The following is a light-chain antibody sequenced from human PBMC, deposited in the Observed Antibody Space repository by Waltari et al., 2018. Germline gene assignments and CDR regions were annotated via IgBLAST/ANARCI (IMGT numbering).Light chain of an antibody. CDR3: LQDYDYPLT. CDR1: QGIRNH. V-gene: IGKV1-6*01. Sequence: AIQMTQSPSSLSASVGHRVTITCRATQGIRNHLGWYQQKPGKVPKLLIYAASTLQSAVPSRFSGSGSGTDFTLTISSLRPEDFVSYYCLQDYDYPLTFGGGTKVEI. J-gene: IGKJ4*01. CDR2: AAS.